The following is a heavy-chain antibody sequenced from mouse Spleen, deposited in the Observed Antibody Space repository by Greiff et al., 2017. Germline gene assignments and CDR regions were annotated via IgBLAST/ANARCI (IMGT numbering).Heavy chain of an antibody. V-gene: IGHV5-9*01. CDR3: AREGLRRENFDY. CDR1: GFTFSSYT. J-gene: IGHJ2*01. Sequence: DVMLVESGGGLVKPGGSLKLSCAASGFTFSSYTMSWVRQTPEKRLEWVATISGGGGNTYYPDSVKGRFTISRDNAKNTLYLQMSSLRSEDTALYYCAREGLRRENFDYWGQGTTLTVSS. CDR2: ISGGGGNT. D-gene: IGHD2-4*01.